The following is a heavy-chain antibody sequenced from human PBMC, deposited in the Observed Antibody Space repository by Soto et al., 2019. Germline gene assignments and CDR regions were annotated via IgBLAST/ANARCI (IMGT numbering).Heavy chain of an antibody. CDR3: ARSTLTYGDYDY. CDR1: GGTFSSYA. V-gene: IGHV1-69*13. Sequence: AASVKVSCKASGGTFSSYAISWVRQAPGQGLEWMGGIIPIFGTANYAQKFQGRVTITADESTSTAYMELSSLRSEDTAVYYCARSTLTYGDYDYWGQGPLVTVSS. J-gene: IGHJ4*02. D-gene: IGHD4-17*01. CDR2: IIPIFGTA.